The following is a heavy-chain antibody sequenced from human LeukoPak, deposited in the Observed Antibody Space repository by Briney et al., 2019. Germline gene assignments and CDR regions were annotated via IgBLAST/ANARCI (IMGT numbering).Heavy chain of an antibody. J-gene: IGHJ3*02. CDR3: ARDPSSDAFDI. Sequence: GGSLRLSCAGSGFTLSNYWMTWVRQAPGKGLEWVANIKEDGSEKYYVDSVKGRFTISRDNAKNSLYLQMNSLRADDTAVYYCARDPSSDAFDIWGQGTMVTVSS. CDR1: GFTLSNYW. CDR2: IKEDGSEK. V-gene: IGHV3-7*05.